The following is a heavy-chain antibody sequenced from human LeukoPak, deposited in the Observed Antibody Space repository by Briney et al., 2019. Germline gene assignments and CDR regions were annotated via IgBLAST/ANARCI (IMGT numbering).Heavy chain of an antibody. Sequence: SETLSLTCTVSGGSIGTYYWSWIRQPPGKGLEWIGYIYTSGSTNYNPSLKSRVTISVDTSKNKFSLRVTSVTAADTAVYYCARHNSPPSGSPPGFDPWGQGILVTVSS. CDR2: IYTSGST. CDR1: GGSIGTYY. D-gene: IGHD3-10*01. V-gene: IGHV4-4*09. J-gene: IGHJ5*02. CDR3: ARHNSPPSGSPPGFDP.